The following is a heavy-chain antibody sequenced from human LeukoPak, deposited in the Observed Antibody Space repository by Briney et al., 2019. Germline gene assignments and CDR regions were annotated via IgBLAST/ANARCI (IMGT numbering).Heavy chain of an antibody. Sequence: PGGSLRLSCAASGFTFSSYWMSWVCQAPGKGLEWVANIKQDGSEKYYVDSVKGRFTISRDNAKNSLYLQMNSLRAEDTAVYYCARGGSDGYPAYYYYMDVWGKGTTVTVSS. J-gene: IGHJ6*03. CDR1: GFTFSSYW. CDR2: IKQDGSEK. V-gene: IGHV3-7*01. CDR3: ARGGSDGYPAYYYYMDV. D-gene: IGHD5-24*01.